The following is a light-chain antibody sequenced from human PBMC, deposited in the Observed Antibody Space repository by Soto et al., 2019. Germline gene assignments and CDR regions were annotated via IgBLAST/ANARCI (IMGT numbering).Light chain of an antibody. V-gene: IGKV1-39*01. CDR1: QSISSY. Sequence: DIQMTQSPSSLSASVGDRVTITCRASQSISSYLNWYQQKPGKAPKLLIYAAYSLQSGVPSRFSGSGSGTDFTLTISNLQPEDFATYYGQQSYSTPYTFGQGTKLEIK. J-gene: IGKJ2*01. CDR3: QQSYSTPYT. CDR2: AAY.